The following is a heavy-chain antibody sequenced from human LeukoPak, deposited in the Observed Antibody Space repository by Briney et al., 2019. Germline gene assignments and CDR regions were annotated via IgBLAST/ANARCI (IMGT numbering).Heavy chain of an antibody. Sequence: GGSLRLSCAASGFTFSSYAMHWVRQAPGKGLEWVAVISYDGSNKYYADSVKGRFTISRDNSKNTLYLQMNSLRAEDTAVYYCARDGYNSIRYYYYYYMDVWGKGTTVTVSS. CDR2: ISYDGSNK. CDR3: ARDGYNSIRYYYYYYMDV. CDR1: GFTFSSYA. J-gene: IGHJ6*03. V-gene: IGHV3-30*04. D-gene: IGHD5-24*01.